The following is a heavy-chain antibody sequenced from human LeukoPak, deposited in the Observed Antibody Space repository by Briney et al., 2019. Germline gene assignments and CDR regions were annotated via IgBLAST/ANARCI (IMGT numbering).Heavy chain of an antibody. CDR3: ARRYSNYFFDY. J-gene: IGHJ4*02. V-gene: IGHV4-38-2*01. Sequence: PSETLSLTCGVSGYSITSGYYWAWIRQPPGKGLEWIGNIYYSGSTYYNPSLKSRVTILVDTSKNQFSLKLSSVTAADTAVYYCARRYSNYFFDYWGQGTLVTVSS. CDR1: GYSITSGYY. CDR2: IYYSGST. D-gene: IGHD4-11*01.